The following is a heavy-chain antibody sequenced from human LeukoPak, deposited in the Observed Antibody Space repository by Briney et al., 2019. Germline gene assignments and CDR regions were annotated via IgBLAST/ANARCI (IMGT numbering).Heavy chain of an antibody. CDR1: GGSFSGYY. D-gene: IGHD6-13*01. J-gene: IGHJ2*01. CDR3: ARARSSWSLYWYFDL. CDR2: IYTSGST. Sequence: SETLSLTCAVYGGSFSGYYWSWIRQPAGKGLEWIGRIYTSGSTNYNPSLKSRVTMSVDTSKNQFSLKLSSVTAADTAVYYCARARSSWSLYWYFDLWGRGTLVTVSS. V-gene: IGHV4-59*10.